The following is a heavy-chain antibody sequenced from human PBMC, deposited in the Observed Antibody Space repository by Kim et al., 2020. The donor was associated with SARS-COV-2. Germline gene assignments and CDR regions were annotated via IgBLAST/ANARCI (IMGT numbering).Heavy chain of an antibody. CDR2: IFGSGRII. V-gene: IGHV3-48*03. CDR1: GFTFSDYE. CDR3: ARSRPSYYDSRGYFDY. Sequence: GGSLRLSCAASGFTFSDYEMNWVRQAPGKGPEWVSYIFGSGRIIYYAASVRGRFTISRDNAKNSLYLQMNGLRADDTAVYYCARSRPSYYDSRGYFDYWGQGALVTVSS. J-gene: IGHJ4*02. D-gene: IGHD3-22*01.